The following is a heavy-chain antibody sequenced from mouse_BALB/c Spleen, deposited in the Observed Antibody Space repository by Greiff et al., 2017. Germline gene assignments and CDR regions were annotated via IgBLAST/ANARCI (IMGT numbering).Heavy chain of an antibody. CDR2: ISSGSSTI. D-gene: IGHD2-3*01. CDR3: ARSDGYLDY. CDR1: GFTFSSFG. V-gene: IGHV5-17*02. J-gene: IGHJ2*01. Sequence: EVQRVESGGGLVQPGGSRKLSCAASGFTFSSFGMHWVRQAPEKGLEWVAYISSGSSTIYYADTVKGRFTISRDNPKNTLFLQMTSLRSEDTAMYYCARSDGYLDYWGQGTTLTVSS.